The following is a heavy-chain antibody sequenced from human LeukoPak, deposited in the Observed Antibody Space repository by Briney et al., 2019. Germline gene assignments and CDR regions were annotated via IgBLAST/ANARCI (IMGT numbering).Heavy chain of an antibody. CDR1: GFSFSSYI. CDR2: ISSISSYI. J-gene: IGHJ6*03. D-gene: IGHD2-2*01. Sequence: GGALRLSCAASGFSFSSYIMYWGRHAPGKGLECVSSISSISSYIYYADSVKGRFTISRDDAKNSLYLQMNRLRAEDTAVYYCARDFCSSTSCYLGYYYYYYMVVWGKGATVAVPS. V-gene: IGHV3-21*01. CDR3: ARDFCSSTSCYLGYYYYYYMVV.